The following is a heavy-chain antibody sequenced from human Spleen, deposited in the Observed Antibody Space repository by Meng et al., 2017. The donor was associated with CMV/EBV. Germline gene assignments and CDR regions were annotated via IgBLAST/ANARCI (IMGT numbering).Heavy chain of an antibody. D-gene: IGHD7-27*01. CDR2: INHSGST. CDR3: ARKLGSGNWYFDL. Sequence: SETLSLTCGVYGGSFSGYYWSWIRQPPGKGLEWIGEINHSGSTNYNPSLKSRVTISVDTSKNQFSLKLSSVTAADTAVYYCARKLGSGNWYFDLWGRGTLVTVSS. V-gene: IGHV4-34*01. CDR1: GGSFSGYY. J-gene: IGHJ2*01.